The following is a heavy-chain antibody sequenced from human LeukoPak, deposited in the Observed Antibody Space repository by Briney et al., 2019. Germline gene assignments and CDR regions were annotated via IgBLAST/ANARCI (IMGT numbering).Heavy chain of an antibody. J-gene: IGHJ4*02. CDR3: AKFRLPVYYYDSSGYYFDY. CDR2: ISGSGGST. Sequence: GASLRLSCAASGFTFSSYAMSWVRQAPGKGLEWVSAISGSGGSTYYADSVKGRFTISRDNSKNTLYLQMNSLRDEDTAVYYCAKFRLPVYYYDSSGYYFDYWGQGTLVTVSS. D-gene: IGHD3-22*01. CDR1: GFTFSSYA. V-gene: IGHV3-23*01.